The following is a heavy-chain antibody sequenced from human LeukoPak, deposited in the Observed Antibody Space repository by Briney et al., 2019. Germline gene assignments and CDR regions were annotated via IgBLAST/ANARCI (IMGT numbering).Heavy chain of an antibody. J-gene: IGHJ4*02. Sequence: GGPLRLSCAASGFTFSSYAMSWVRQAPGKGLEWVSAISGSGGSTYYADSVKGRFTISRNNSKNTLYLQMNSLRAEDTAVYYCAKDFGYSYGYDSWAQGTLVTVSS. CDR3: AKDFGYSYGYDS. CDR2: ISGSGGST. CDR1: GFTFSSYA. V-gene: IGHV3-23*01. D-gene: IGHD5-18*01.